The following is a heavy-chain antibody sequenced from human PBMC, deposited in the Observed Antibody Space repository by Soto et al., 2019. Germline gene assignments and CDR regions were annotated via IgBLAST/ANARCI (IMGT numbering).Heavy chain of an antibody. CDR1: GFTFRNAW. CDR2: IKSKTNGGTT. D-gene: IGHD6-19*01. Sequence: EVQLVESGGGLVKPGGSLRLSCAVSGFTFRNAWMSWVRQAPGKGLEWVGRIKSKTNGGTTDYAAPVKGRFIISRDDPKNPLIRQRKSLKIEDTAGYYCTTDRGGGSGWYLESGMDVWGQGTTVTVSS. V-gene: IGHV3-15*01. CDR3: TTDRGGGSGWYLESGMDV. J-gene: IGHJ6*02.